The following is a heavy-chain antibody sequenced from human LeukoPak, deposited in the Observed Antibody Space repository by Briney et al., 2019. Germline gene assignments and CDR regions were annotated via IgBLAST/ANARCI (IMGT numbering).Heavy chain of an antibody. V-gene: IGHV1-46*01. D-gene: IGHD3-3*01. CDR1: GYTFTSYD. CDR2: INPSGGST. Sequence: ASVKVSCKASGYTFTSYDINWVRQAPGQGLEWMGIINPSGGSTSYAQKFQGRVTMTRDTSTSTVYIELSSLRSEDTAVYYCARDFGGDDFWSGHNWFDPWGQGTLVTVSS. CDR3: ARDFGGDDFWSGHNWFDP. J-gene: IGHJ5*02.